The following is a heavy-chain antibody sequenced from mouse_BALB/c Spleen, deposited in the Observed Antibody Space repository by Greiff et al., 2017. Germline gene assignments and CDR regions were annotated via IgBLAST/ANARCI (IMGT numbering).Heavy chain of an antibody. V-gene: IGHV1S56*01. CDR2: IYPGNVNT. CDR1: GYTFTSYY. CDR3: ARWGYGNYVAMDY. D-gene: IGHD2-10*02. Sequence: ESGPELVKPGASVRISCKASGYTFTSYYIHWVKQRPGQGLEWIGWIYPGNVNTKYNEKFKGKATLTADKSSSTAYMQLSSLTSEDSAVYFCARWGYGNYVAMDYWGQGTSVTVSS. J-gene: IGHJ4*01.